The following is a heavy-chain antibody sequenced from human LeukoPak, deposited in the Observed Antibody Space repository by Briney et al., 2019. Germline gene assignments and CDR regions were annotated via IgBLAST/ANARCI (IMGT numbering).Heavy chain of an antibody. CDR3: ARQLVFAWSYSDY. J-gene: IGHJ4*02. D-gene: IGHD6-13*01. V-gene: IGHV4-59*01. Sequence: PSETLSLTCTVSGGSISSYYWSWIRQPPGKGLEWIGYIYYSGSTNYNPSLKSRVTISVDTSKNQFSLELSSVTAADTAVYYCARQLVFAWSYSDYWGQGTLVTVSS. CDR2: IYYSGST. CDR1: GGSISSYY.